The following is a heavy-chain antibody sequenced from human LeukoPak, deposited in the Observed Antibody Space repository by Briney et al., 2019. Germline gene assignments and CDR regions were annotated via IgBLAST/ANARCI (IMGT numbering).Heavy chain of an antibody. J-gene: IGHJ2*01. CDR1: GFTFDDYA. V-gene: IGHV3-9*01. CDR3: AKDLRSSINWYFDL. CDR2: ISWNSGSI. Sequence: GGSLRLSCAASGFTFDDYAMHWVRHAPGKGLEWVSGISWNSGSIGYADSVKGRFTISRDNAKTSLYLQMNSLRAEDTALYYCAKDLRSSINWYFDLGGRGTLVTVSS.